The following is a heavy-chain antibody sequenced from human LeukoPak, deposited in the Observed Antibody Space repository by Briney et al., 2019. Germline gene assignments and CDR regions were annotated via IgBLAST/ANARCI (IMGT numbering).Heavy chain of an antibody. CDR3: ARVGLVDIAATITRGYYFDY. CDR2: IKPDGSEK. J-gene: IGHJ4*02. V-gene: IGHV3-7*01. CDR1: GFTFSTYW. Sequence: GGSLRHSCAASGFTFSTYWRTWVRQAPGKGLEWVAIIKPDGSEKYYVDSVKGRFTISRDNAENSLFLQMNSLRAGDTAVYYCARVGLVDIAATITRGYYFDYWGQGTLVTVSS. D-gene: IGHD5-12*01.